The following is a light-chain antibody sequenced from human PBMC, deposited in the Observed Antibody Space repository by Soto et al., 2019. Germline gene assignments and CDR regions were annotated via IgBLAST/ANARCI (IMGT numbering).Light chain of an antibody. V-gene: IGKV3-20*01. CDR2: GAS. J-gene: IGKJ1*01. CDR1: QSVSSSN. Sequence: EIVLTQSPGTLSLSPGERATLSCRTSQSVSSSNLAWYQQKPGQAPRLLIYGASTSATGIPDRFSGSGSGTDFTLTISRLEVEDFAVYYCQQYGTTFWTFGQGTKVEIK. CDR3: QQYGTTFWT.